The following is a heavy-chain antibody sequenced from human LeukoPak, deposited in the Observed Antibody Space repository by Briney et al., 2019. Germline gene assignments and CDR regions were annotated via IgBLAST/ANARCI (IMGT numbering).Heavy chain of an antibody. CDR2: VSSTGVT. J-gene: IGHJ4*02. D-gene: IGHD1-1*01. V-gene: IGHV3-23*01. CDR1: GXXVRDYA. Sequence: GGSLRXXCVXSGXXVRDYAMXWVRQAPGKGLEWVSVVSSTGVTYYADSVKGRFTLSRDTSKNTLLLQMNSLRAEDTALYYCARRSSGNSWNPEVLWGQGVLVTVSS. CDR3: ARRSSGNSWNPEVL.